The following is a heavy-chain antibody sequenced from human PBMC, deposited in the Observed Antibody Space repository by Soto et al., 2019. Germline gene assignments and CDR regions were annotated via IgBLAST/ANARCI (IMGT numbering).Heavy chain of an antibody. V-gene: IGHV3-23*01. CDR2: ISGSAGST. Sequence: GGSLRLSCAASGFSFSTYALSWVRQAPGKGLEWVSTISGSAGSTYYADSVKGRFTISRDNSKNTLYLQMNSLRAEDTAVYYCAKEGYSGLYYFDNWGQGTLVTVSS. J-gene: IGHJ4*02. CDR3: AKEGYSGLYYFDN. D-gene: IGHD1-26*01. CDR1: GFSFSTYA.